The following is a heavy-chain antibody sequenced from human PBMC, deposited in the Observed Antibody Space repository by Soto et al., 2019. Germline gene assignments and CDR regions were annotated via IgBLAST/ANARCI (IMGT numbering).Heavy chain of an antibody. CDR3: ASDYDFWSGYHYGMDV. CDR1: GFTFSSYS. V-gene: IGHV3-21*01. J-gene: IGHJ6*02. Sequence: EVQLVESGGGLVKPGGSLRLSCAASGFTFSSYSMNWVRQAPGKGLEWVSSISSSSSYIYYADSVKGRFTISRDNAKNSLYLQMNSLRAEYMAVYYCASDYDFWSGYHYGMDVWGPGTTVTVSS. CDR2: ISSSSSYI. D-gene: IGHD3-3*01.